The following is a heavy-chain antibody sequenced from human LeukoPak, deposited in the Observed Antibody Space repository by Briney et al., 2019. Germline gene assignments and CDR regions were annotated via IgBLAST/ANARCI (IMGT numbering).Heavy chain of an antibody. J-gene: IGHJ4*02. Sequence: SETLSLTCAVSGYSISSGYYWGWIRQPPGKGLEWIGSIYHSGSTYYNPSLKSRATISVDTSKNQFSLKLSSVTAADTAVYYCARDLLGNFDYWGQGTLVTVSS. CDR1: GYSISSGYY. V-gene: IGHV4-38-2*02. D-gene: IGHD2/OR15-2a*01. CDR2: IYHSGST. CDR3: ARDLLGNFDY.